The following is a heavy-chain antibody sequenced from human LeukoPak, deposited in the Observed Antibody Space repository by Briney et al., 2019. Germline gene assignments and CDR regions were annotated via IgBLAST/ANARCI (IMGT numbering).Heavy chain of an antibody. CDR2: IYYSGST. Sequence: SETLSLTCTVSGGSISSYYWSWIRQPPGKGLEWIGYIYYSGSTNYNPSLKSRVTISVDTSKNQFSLKLRSVTAADTAVYYCARDNRKAGSYFSRKDPVGVDYWGQGTLVTVSS. CDR1: GGSISSYY. V-gene: IGHV4-59*01. CDR3: ARDNRKAGSYFSRKDPVGVDY. D-gene: IGHD1-26*01. J-gene: IGHJ4*02.